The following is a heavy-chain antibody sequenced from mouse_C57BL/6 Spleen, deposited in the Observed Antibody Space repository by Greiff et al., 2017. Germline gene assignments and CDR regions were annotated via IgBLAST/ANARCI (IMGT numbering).Heavy chain of an antibody. J-gene: IGHJ2*01. CDR1: GYTFTSYD. V-gene: IGHV1-85*01. Sequence: QVQLKESGPELVKPGASVKLSCKASGYTFTSYDINWVKQSPGQGLEWIGWINPRDGSTKYNEKFKGKATLTVDTSSSTAYMELHSLTSEDSAVYYCARETAVVHFDYWGQGTTLTVSS. CDR3: ARETAVVHFDY. CDR2: INPRDGST. D-gene: IGHD1-1*01.